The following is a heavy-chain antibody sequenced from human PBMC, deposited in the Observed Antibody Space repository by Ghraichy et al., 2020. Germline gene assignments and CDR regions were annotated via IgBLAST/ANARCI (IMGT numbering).Heavy chain of an antibody. Sequence: GGSLRLSCTGSGFTFNDYWMTWVRQAPGKGLEWVANINQDGSKKNYVGSVKGRFTISRANAESSVYLQMSSLRADDTAIYYCVRAIYNDQCSWGQGTLVTVSS. CDR3: VRAIYNDQCS. CDR1: GFTFNDYW. CDR2: INQDGSKK. V-gene: IGHV3-7*01. J-gene: IGHJ5*02. D-gene: IGHD5-24*01.